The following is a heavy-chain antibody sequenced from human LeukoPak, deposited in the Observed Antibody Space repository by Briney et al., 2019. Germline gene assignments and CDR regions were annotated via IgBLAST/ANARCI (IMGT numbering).Heavy chain of an antibody. J-gene: IGHJ6*04. CDR3: ASYYASGVSAYNYYGMDV. D-gene: IGHD3-10*01. V-gene: IGHV4-38-2*01. CDR2: MSHNRGT. CDR1: GHSISTGYY. Sequence: PSETLSLTCAVSGHSISTGYYWGWIRQPPGKGLKWIGSMSHNRGTYYNPSLKSRVTISMDTSKTQISLRLTSVTAADTAVYYCASYYASGVSAYNYYGMDVWGKGTTVTVSS.